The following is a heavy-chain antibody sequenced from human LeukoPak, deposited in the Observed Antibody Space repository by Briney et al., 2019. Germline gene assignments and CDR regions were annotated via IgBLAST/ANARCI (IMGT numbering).Heavy chain of an antibody. CDR3: ARDQEGFDY. J-gene: IGHJ4*02. V-gene: IGHV1-46*01. CDR1: GYTFTSNY. CDR2: IYPRDGST. Sequence: ASVAVSCTASGYTFTSNYIHWVRQAPGQGLEWMGMIYPRDGSTSYAQKFQGRVTVTRDTSTSTVHMELSGLRSEDTAVYYCARDQEGFDYWGQGTLVTVSS.